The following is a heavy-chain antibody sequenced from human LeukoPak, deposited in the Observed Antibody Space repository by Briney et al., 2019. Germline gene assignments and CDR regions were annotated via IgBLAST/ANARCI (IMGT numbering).Heavy chain of an antibody. V-gene: IGHV5-51*01. D-gene: IGHD6-19*01. CDR2: IYPGDSDT. J-gene: IGHJ4*02. CDR1: GYSFTTYW. CDR3: ARRAGREGGY. Sequence: GESLKISCKGSGYSFTTYWIGWVRQMPGKALDWMGIIYPGDSDTRYSPSFQGQVTISADKSTSTAYLQWSSLKASDTAIYYCARRAGREGGYWGQGTLVTVSS.